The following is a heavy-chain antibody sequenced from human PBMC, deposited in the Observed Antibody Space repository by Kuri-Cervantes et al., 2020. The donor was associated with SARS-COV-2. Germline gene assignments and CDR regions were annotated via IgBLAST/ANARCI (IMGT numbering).Heavy chain of an antibody. CDR3: AKEVPYSTSSFDF. CDR1: GFTFSGST. J-gene: IGHJ4*02. D-gene: IGHD6-6*01. CDR2: IRTKVDSYET. V-gene: IGHV3-73*01. Sequence: GESLKISCAASGFTFSGSTMHWVRQASGKGLEWIGRIRTKVDSYETVYGASVKGRFTISRDNSKNSLYLQMNSLRTEDTALYYYAKEVPYSTSSFDFWGQGTLVTVSS.